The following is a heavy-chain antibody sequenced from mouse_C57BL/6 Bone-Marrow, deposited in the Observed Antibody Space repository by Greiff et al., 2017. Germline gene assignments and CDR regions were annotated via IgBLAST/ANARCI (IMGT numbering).Heavy chain of an antibody. Sequence: QVQLQQPGAELVRPGSSVKLSCKASGYTFTSYWMDWVKQRPGQGLEWIGNIYPSDSETHYNQKFKDKATLTVDKSSSTAYMQLSSLTSEYSAVYYCARRGGYPLDYWGQGTTLTVSS. J-gene: IGHJ2*01. D-gene: IGHD2-14*01. CDR1: GYTFTSYW. CDR3: ARRGGYPLDY. V-gene: IGHV1-61*01. CDR2: IYPSDSET.